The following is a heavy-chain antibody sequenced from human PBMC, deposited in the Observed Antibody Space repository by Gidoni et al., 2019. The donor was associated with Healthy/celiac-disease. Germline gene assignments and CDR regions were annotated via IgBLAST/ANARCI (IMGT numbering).Heavy chain of an antibody. V-gene: IGHV4-34*01. CDR2: INPSGSP. D-gene: IGHD2-2*02. J-gene: IGHJ4*02. CDR1: GGSFSGYY. Sequence: VQLQQRGVGLSKPSETLFLTCAVYGGSFSGYYWSRIRQPPGKWLEWIGEINPSGSPNYNPCLKSRVTISVDTSKNQFSLKLSSVTAADTAVYYCARRTPGYCSSTSCYTEGLDYWGQGTLVTVSS. CDR3: ARRTPGYCSSTSCYTEGLDY.